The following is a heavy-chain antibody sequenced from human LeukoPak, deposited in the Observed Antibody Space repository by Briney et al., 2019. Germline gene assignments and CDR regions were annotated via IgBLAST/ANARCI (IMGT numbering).Heavy chain of an antibody. J-gene: IGHJ4*02. CDR3: VRAAYYESSGGLAFFDS. CDR1: GFTLSDHW. Sequence: PGGSLTLSCAASGFTLSDHWMHWVRQAPGKGLVWVSRINSDGSSTTYADSVKGRFAISRHNAKNTLYLEVHSLRCEDSAVFVCVRAAYYESSGGLAFFDSWGEGTLVTVSS. CDR2: INSDGSST. V-gene: IGHV3-74*03. D-gene: IGHD3-22*01.